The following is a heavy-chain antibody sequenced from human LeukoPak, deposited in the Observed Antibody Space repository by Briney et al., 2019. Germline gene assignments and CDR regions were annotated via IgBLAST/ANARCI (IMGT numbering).Heavy chain of an antibody. CDR2: IYSSGST. Sequence: SETLSLTCTVSGGSISSYKWSWIRQPAGKGLEWIGRIYSSGSTNYTPSLKSRVTMSVYTSKNQFSLKLSSVTAADTAVYYCARGIVGATAPDYWGQGALVIVSS. J-gene: IGHJ4*02. V-gene: IGHV4-4*07. D-gene: IGHD1-26*01. CDR3: ARGIVGATAPDY. CDR1: GGSISSYK.